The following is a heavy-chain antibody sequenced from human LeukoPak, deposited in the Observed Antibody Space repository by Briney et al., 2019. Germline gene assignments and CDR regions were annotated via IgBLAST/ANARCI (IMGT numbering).Heavy chain of an antibody. D-gene: IGHD2-21*02. CDR2: IISSGSYI. CDR1: GFTFSRYS. J-gene: IGHJ3*02. Sequence: PGGSLRLSCGASGFTFSRYSMNWVRQAPGKGLEWVSSIISSGSYIYCADSVKGRFTISRDNAKNSLYLQMNSLRAEDTAVYYCASRNQYCGGDCFWAFDIWGQGTMVTVSS. V-gene: IGHV3-21*01. CDR3: ASRNQYCGGDCFWAFDI.